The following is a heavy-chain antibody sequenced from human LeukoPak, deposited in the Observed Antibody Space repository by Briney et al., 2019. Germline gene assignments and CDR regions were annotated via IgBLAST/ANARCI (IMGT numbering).Heavy chain of an antibody. J-gene: IGHJ4*02. CDR1: GYPFTGYY. Sequence: ASVKVSCKASGYPFTGYYLHWVRQAPGQGLEWMGWINPNSGFTNYAQKFQGRVTMTRDTSISTAYMELSRLRSDDTAVYYCARLAYCSSSSCRSFDYFGQGNLVTGSS. CDR3: ARLAYCSSSSCRSFDY. CDR2: INPNSGFT. D-gene: IGHD2-2*01. V-gene: IGHV1-2*02.